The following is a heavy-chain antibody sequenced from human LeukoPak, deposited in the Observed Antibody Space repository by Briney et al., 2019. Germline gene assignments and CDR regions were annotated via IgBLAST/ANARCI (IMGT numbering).Heavy chain of an antibody. CDR3: ASLYVWGSYRSDY. Sequence: SETLSLTCTVSGGSLSSYYWSWIRQPPGKGLEWIGYIYYSGSTNYNPSLKSRVTISVDTSKNQFSLKLSSVTAADTAVYYCASLYVWGSYRSDYWGQGTLVTVSS. J-gene: IGHJ4*02. CDR1: GGSLSSYY. V-gene: IGHV4-59*01. D-gene: IGHD3-16*02. CDR2: IYYSGST.